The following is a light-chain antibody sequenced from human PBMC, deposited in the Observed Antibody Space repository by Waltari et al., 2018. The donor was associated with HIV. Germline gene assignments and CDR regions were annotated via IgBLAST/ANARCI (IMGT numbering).Light chain of an antibody. CDR1: HDISNY. Sequence: DVQMTQSPSSLSASVGDRITITCRASHDISNYLAWYQQKPGKIPELLIYAASSLHSGVPSRFSGSGSGTDFTLTIGGLQPEDVATYYCQKYDSAPRTFGQGTKVEIK. CDR3: QKYDSAPRT. J-gene: IGKJ1*01. V-gene: IGKV1-27*01. CDR2: AAS.